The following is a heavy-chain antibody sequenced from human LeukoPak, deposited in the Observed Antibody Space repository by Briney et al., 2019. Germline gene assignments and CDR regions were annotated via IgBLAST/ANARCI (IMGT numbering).Heavy chain of an antibody. D-gene: IGHD6-19*01. CDR1: GYTFTGYY. Sequence: ASVKVSCKASGYTFTGYYMHWVRQAPGQGLEWMGWINPNSGGTNYAQKFQGRVTMTRDTSISTAYMELSRLRSDDTAVYYCAREQIAVAAPDYWGQGTLVTVSS. J-gene: IGHJ4*02. CDR3: AREQIAVAAPDY. V-gene: IGHV1-2*02. CDR2: INPNSGGT.